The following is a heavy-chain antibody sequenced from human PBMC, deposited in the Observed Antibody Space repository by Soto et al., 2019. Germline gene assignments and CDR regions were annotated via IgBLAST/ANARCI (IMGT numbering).Heavy chain of an antibody. CDR1: GFTFSSYA. J-gene: IGHJ3*02. D-gene: IGHD2-21*02. CDR2: ISGSGGST. CDR3: AKGFPGDCRSVTTGGYAFDI. V-gene: IGHV3-23*01. Sequence: EVQLLESGGGLVQPGGSLRLSCAASGFTFSSYAMSWVRQAPGKGLEWVSAISGSGGSTYYADSVKGRFTISRDNSKNTLYLQMNSLSAEDTAVYYCAKGFPGDCRSVTTGGYAFDIWGKWTMVTVSS.